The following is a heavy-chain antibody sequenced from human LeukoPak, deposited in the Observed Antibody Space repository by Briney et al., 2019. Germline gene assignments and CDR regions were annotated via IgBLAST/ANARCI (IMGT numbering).Heavy chain of an antibody. CDR2: IKQDGSEK. V-gene: IGHV3-7*01. D-gene: IGHD3-22*01. Sequence: GGSLRLSCAASGFTFSSYWMSWVRQAPGKGLEWVANIKQDGSEKYYVDSVKGRFTISRDNAKNSLYLQMNSLRAEDTAVYYCARVPVAYYYDSNGYYTAPFDYWGQGTLVTVSS. CDR1: GFTFSSYW. CDR3: ARVPVAYYYDSNGYYTAPFDY. J-gene: IGHJ4*02.